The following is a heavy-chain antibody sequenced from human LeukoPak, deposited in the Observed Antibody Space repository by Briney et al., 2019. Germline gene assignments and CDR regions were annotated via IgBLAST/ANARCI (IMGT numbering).Heavy chain of an antibody. CDR3: ARDATRGGDNDY. J-gene: IGHJ4*02. Sequence: PGRSLRLSCAASGFTFSSYGMHWVRQAPGKGLEWVAVISYDANNKYYADSVKGRFTISRDNSKDTLYLQVNSLRAEDTAVYYCARDATRGGDNDYWGQGTRVIVSS. CDR2: ISYDANNK. V-gene: IGHV3-30*03. CDR1: GFTFSSYG. D-gene: IGHD2-21*02.